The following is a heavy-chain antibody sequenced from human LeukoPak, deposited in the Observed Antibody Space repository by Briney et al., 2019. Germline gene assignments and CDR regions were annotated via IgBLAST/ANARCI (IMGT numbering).Heavy chain of an antibody. Sequence: PSETLSLTCTVSGGSISSSSSYWGWIRQPPGKGLEWIGEINHSGSTNYNPSLKSRVTISVDTSKNQFSLKLSSVTAADTAVYYCARVSDIVVVPAASHMDVWGQGTTVTVSS. D-gene: IGHD2-2*01. CDR3: ARVSDIVVVPAASHMDV. CDR1: GGSISSSSSY. V-gene: IGHV4-39*07. J-gene: IGHJ6*02. CDR2: INHSGST.